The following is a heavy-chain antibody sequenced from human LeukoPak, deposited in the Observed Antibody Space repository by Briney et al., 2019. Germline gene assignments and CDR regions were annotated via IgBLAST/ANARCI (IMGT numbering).Heavy chain of an antibody. CDR3: ARDLRQGGYYYNWFDP. CDR1: GYTFTGYY. V-gene: IGHV1-2*06. J-gene: IGHJ5*02. CDR2: INPNSGGT. Sequence: ASVKVSCKASGYTFTGYYMHWVRQAPGQGLEWMGRINPNSGGTNYAQKLQGRVTMTTDTSTSTAYMELRSLRSDDTAVYYCARDLRQGGYYYNWFDPWGQGTLVTVSS. D-gene: IGHD3-22*01.